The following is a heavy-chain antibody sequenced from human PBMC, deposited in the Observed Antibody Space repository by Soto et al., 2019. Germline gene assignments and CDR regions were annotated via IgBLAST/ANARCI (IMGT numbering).Heavy chain of an antibody. CDR3: ARDLGPGYCSSTSCYSFDY. Sequence: QVQLVQSGAEVKKPGASVKVSCKASGYTFTSYYMHWVRQAPGQGLEWLGIINPSGGSTSYAQKFQGRVTMTRDTSTSTVDMELSSLRSEDTAGYYCARDLGPGYCSSTSCYSFDYWGQGTLVTVSS. CDR1: GYTFTSYY. CDR2: INPSGGST. V-gene: IGHV1-46*03. J-gene: IGHJ4*02. D-gene: IGHD2-2*01.